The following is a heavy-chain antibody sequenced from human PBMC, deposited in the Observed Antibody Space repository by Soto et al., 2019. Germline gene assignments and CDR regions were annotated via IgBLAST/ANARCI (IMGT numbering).Heavy chain of an antibody. Sequence: PSETLSLTCTVSGGSLNNNYYYWSWIRQPPGKGLEWIGHIYSVRSTYNNPSLESRVTTSVDTSKNQFSLKLTSVTAADTAIYYCARGPSDEKVDSWGQGILVTVSS. CDR2: IYSVRST. J-gene: IGHJ4*02. V-gene: IGHV4-30-4*01. CDR1: GGSLNNNYYY. CDR3: ARGPSDEKVDS.